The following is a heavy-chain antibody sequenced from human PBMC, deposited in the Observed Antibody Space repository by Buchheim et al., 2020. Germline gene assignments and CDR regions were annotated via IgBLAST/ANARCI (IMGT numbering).Heavy chain of an antibody. CDR2: ISYDGSNK. CDR3: AKGNDYSKSFDY. V-gene: IGHV3-30*18. Sequence: QVQLVESGGGVVQPGRSLRLSCAASGLTFSSYGMHWVRQAPGKGLEWVAVISYDGSNKYYADSVKGRFTISRDNSKNTLYLQMNSLRAEDTAVYYCAKGNDYSKSFDYWGQGTL. CDR1: GLTFSSYG. J-gene: IGHJ4*02. D-gene: IGHD4-11*01.